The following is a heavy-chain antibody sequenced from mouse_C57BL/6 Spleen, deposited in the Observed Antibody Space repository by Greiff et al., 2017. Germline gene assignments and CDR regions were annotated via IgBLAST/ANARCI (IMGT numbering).Heavy chain of an antibody. J-gene: IGHJ2*01. CDR2: INPYNGGT. D-gene: IGHD2-3*01. CDR1: GYTFTDYY. Sequence: EVKLVESGPVLVKPGASVKMSCKASGYTFTDYYMNWVKQSHGKSLEWIGVINPYNGGTSYNQKFKGKATLTVDKSSSTAYMELNSLTSEDSAVYYCAADGYYFDYWGQGTTLTVSS. V-gene: IGHV1-19*01. CDR3: AADGYYFDY.